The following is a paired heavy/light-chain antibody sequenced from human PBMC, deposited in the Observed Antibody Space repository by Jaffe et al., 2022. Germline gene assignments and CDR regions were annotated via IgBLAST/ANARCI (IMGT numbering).Heavy chain of an antibody. D-gene: IGHD3-10*01. CDR3: VRHDFPGRTMVRGVIFAW. V-gene: IGHV5-51*01. CDR2: IYPGDSDT. Sequence: EVQLVQSGGEVKKPGESLKISCKASGYSFTTYWLGWVRQMPGKGLEWMGIIYPGDSDTRYSPSFQGQVTISVDKSISTTYLQWSSLKASDTAMYYCVRHDFPGRTMVRGVIFAWWGQGTLVTVSS. CDR1: GYSFTTYW. J-gene: IGHJ4*02.
Light chain of an antibody. Sequence: QSALTQPASVSGSPGQSITISCTGTSSDVGSYNLVSWYQQHPGKAPKLMIYEVNKRPSGVSDRFSGSKSGNTASLTISGLQAEDEADYYCCSYAGSSTLDVFGGGTKLTVL. V-gene: IGLV2-23*02. CDR3: CSYAGSSTLDV. J-gene: IGLJ2*01. CDR2: EVN. CDR1: SSDVGSYNL.